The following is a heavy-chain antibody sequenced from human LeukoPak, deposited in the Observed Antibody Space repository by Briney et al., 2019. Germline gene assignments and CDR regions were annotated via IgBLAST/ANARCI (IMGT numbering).Heavy chain of an antibody. CDR3: ARVSGYILDY. D-gene: IGHD5-18*01. V-gene: IGHV3-11*01. CDR2: ISSSGSTI. CDR1: GFTFSDCY. J-gene: IGHJ4*02. Sequence: GGSLRLSCAASGFTFSDCYLSWIRQAPGKGLEWVSYISSSGSTICYADSVKGRFTISRGNAKNSLYLQMNSLRAEDTAVYYCARVSGYILDYWGQGTLVTVSS.